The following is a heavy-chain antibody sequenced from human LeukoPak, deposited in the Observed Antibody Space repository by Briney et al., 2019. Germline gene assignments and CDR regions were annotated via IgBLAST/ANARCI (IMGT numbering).Heavy chain of an antibody. D-gene: IGHD3-10*01. CDR2: ISASGGIT. CDR1: GFTFSNYA. J-gene: IGHJ4*02. Sequence: GGSLRLSCAVSGFTFSNYAMSWVRQAPGKGLKWVSGISASGGITSYVDSAKGRFTISRDNSKNTLDLQMNSLRVEDTAVYYCAKDVSYASGAYQGYFDYWGQGTLVTVSS. CDR3: AKDVSYASGAYQGYFDY. V-gene: IGHV3-23*01.